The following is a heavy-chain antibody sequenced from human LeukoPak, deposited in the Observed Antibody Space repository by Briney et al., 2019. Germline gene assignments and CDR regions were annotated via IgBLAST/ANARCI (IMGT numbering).Heavy chain of an antibody. V-gene: IGHV3-66*01. CDR3: AGCERRFYFDY. D-gene: IGHD6-25*01. J-gene: IGHJ4*02. Sequence: GGSLRLSCAASGFTVSSNYMSWVRQAPGKGLEWVSVIYSGGSTYYADSVKGRFTISRDNSKNTLYLQMNSLRAEDTAVYYCAGCERRFYFDYWGQGTLVTVSS. CDR2: IYSGGST. CDR1: GFTVSSNY.